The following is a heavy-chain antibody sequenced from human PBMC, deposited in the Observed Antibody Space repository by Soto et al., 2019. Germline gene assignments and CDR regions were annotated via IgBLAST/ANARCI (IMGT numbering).Heavy chain of an antibody. D-gene: IGHD6-13*01. J-gene: IGHJ4*02. CDR2: IYTSGST. V-gene: IGHV4-4*07. Sequence: SETLSLTCTVSGGSISSYYWSWIRQPAGKGLEWIGRIYTSGSTNYNPSLKSRVTMSVDTSKNQFSLKLSSVTAADTAVYYCARDPPYSSSWYFDYWGQGTLVTVSS. CDR1: GGSISSYY. CDR3: ARDPPYSSSWYFDY.